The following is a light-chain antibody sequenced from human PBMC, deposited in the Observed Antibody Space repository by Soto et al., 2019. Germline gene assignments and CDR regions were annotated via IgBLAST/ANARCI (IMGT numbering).Light chain of an antibody. J-gene: IGKJ5*01. CDR3: KQYNNWPIT. CDR1: QSVRRN. CDR2: DAS. V-gene: IGKV3-15*01. Sequence: PATLSLSPGEGATLSCRASQSVRRNLAWYQHKPGQAPTLLIYDASTRATGIPARFSGSGSGTDFTLTVSSLQSEDLAVYYCKQYNNWPITFGQGTRLEIK.